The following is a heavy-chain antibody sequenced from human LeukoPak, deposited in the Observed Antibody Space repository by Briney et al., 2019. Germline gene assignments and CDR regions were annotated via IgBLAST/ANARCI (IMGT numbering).Heavy chain of an antibody. J-gene: IGHJ4*02. Sequence: SETLSLTCTVSGGSITSYLWSWIRQSPGKGLEWIGYIYYSGSTVYSPSLQSRVTISVDTSKNQFSLKLSSVTAADTAVYYCASSGRGFYFDYWGQGALVTVSS. V-gene: IGHV4-59*01. CDR3: ASSGRGFYFDY. CDR1: GGSITSYL. D-gene: IGHD3-10*01. CDR2: IYYSGST.